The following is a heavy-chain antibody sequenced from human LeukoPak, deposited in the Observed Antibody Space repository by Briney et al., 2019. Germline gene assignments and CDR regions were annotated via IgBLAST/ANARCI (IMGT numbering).Heavy chain of an antibody. D-gene: IGHD2-2*02. V-gene: IGHV4-59*12. CDR3: ARGLPDIVVVPAAIPEDTAMGFGGFDY. J-gene: IGHJ4*02. Sequence: PSETLSLTCTVSGGSISSYYWSWIRQPPGKGLEWIGYIYYSGSTNYNPSLKSRVTISVDTSKNQFSLKLSSVTAADTAVYYCARGLPDIVVVPAAIPEDTAMGFGGFDYWGQGTLVTVSS. CDR2: IYYSGST. CDR1: GGSISSYY.